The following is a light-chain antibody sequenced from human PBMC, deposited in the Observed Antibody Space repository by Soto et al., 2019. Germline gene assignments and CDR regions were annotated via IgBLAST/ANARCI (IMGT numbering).Light chain of an antibody. CDR2: DVS. Sequence: QSVLTQPASVSGSPGQSITISCTGTSSDDGGYEYVSWYQQHPGKAPKLLIFDVSNRPSGVSDRFSGSKSGNTASLTISGLQAEDEAEYHCSSYTSSSIYVFGTGTKVTVL. V-gene: IGLV2-14*03. CDR3: SSYTSSSIYV. J-gene: IGLJ1*01. CDR1: SSDDGGYEY.